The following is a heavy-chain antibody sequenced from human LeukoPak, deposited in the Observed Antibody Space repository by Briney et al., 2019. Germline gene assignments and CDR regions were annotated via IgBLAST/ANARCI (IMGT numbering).Heavy chain of an antibody. CDR2: ISAYNGNT. CDR1: GYTFTSYG. CDR3: ARFRGSTSLYYYGLDV. V-gene: IGHV1-18*01. D-gene: IGHD2-2*01. J-gene: IGHJ6*02. Sequence: ASVKVSCKAAGYTFTSYGISLVRQAPGQGIEWIGRISAYNGNTNYAQKLQGRVTMTTDTSTSTAYMELRSLRSDDTAVYYCARFRGSTSLYYYGLDVWGQGIAVTVSS.